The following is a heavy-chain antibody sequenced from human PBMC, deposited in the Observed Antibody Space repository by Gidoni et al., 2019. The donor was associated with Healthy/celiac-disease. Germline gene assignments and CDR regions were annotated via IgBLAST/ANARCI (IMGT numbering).Heavy chain of an antibody. J-gene: IGHJ2*01. CDR2: ISSSSSTI. D-gene: IGHD6-13*01. Sequence: EVRLGDPGGGLGQAGGPPRPPCAACGCTFSSYCMNWVRQPPGKGLEWVSYISSSSSTIYYADSVKGRFTLSRDNAKNSLYLQMNSLRDEDTAVYYCARDSLSYSSRWDWYFDLWGRGTLVTVSS. CDR1: GCTFSSYC. CDR3: ARDSLSYSSRWDWYFDL. V-gene: IGHV3-48*02.